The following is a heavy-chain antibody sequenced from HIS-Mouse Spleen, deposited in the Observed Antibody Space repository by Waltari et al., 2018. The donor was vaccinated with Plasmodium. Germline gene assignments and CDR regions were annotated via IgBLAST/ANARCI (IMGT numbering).Heavy chain of an antibody. Sequence: EMQLVESGGGLVQPGGSLRLSCAASGFTFSSYWMSWVRQAPGQGLEWVANIKHDGSEKYYVDSVQGRFTISRDNANNSLYLQMNSLRAEYTAVYYCASSWYWYFDLWGRGTLVTVSS. J-gene: IGHJ2*01. CDR1: GFTFSSYW. CDR2: IKHDGSEK. CDR3: ASSWYWYFDL. V-gene: IGHV3-7*01. D-gene: IGHD6-13*01.